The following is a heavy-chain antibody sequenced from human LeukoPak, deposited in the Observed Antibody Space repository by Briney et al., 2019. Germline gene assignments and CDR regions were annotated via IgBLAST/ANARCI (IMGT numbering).Heavy chain of an antibody. V-gene: IGHV3-23*01. D-gene: IGHD3-10*01. CDR1: GFTFSTYA. Sequence: GGSLRLSCAASGFTFSTYAMSWVRQAPGKGLEWVSTISGSGGSTYYADSVQGRFTISRDNSKNTLFLQMKSLRAEDTAVYYCANGSPLGHWGQGTLVTVSS. CDR2: ISGSGGST. J-gene: IGHJ4*02. CDR3: ANGSPLGH.